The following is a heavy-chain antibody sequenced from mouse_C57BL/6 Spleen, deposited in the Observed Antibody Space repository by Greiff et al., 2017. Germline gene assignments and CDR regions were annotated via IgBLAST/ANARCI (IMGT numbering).Heavy chain of an antibody. Sequence: EVKLVESGGGLVKPGGSLKLSCAASGFTFSSYTMSWVRQTPEKRLEWVATISGGGGNTYYPDSVKGRFTISRDNAKNTLYLQMSSLRSEDTALYYCARQGTALDYWGQGTTLTVSS. CDR1: GFTFSSYT. CDR2: ISGGGGNT. CDR3: ARQGTALDY. J-gene: IGHJ2*01. D-gene: IGHD3-3*01. V-gene: IGHV5-9*01.